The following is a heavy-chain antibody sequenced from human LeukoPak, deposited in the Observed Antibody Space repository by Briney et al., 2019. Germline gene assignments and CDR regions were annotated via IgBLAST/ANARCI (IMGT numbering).Heavy chain of an antibody. Sequence: PGGSLRLSCAASGFTFSSYAMSWVRQAPGKGLEWVSAISGSGGSTYYTDSVKGRFTISRDNSKNTLHLQMNSLRAEDTAVYFCAEPYGSGSYFFNYWGQGTLVTVSS. D-gene: IGHD3-10*01. CDR2: ISGSGGST. CDR1: GFTFSSYA. CDR3: AEPYGSGSYFFNY. V-gene: IGHV3-23*01. J-gene: IGHJ4*02.